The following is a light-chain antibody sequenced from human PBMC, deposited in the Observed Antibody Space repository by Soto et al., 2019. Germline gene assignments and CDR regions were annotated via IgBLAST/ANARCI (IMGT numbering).Light chain of an antibody. V-gene: IGKV3-15*01. CDR3: QQYHHWPPIT. CDR2: RAS. J-gene: IGKJ5*01. CDR1: QSVDSN. Sequence: EIVMTQSPATLSVSPGERATLSCRASQSVDSNLVWYQQKPGQSPRLLIFRASTRASGIPARFSGSGSGTAFTLTISSLQSEDFAVYYCQQYHHWPPITFGQGTRREIK.